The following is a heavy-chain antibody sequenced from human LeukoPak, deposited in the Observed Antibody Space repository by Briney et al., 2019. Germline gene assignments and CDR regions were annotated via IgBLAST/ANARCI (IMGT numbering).Heavy chain of an antibody. Sequence: GGSLRLSCAASGFTFSNAWMSWVRQAPGKGLEWVGRIKSKTDGGTTDYAAPVKGRFTISRDDSKNTLYLQMNSLKTEDTAVYYCARDSGTRDYYDSSGYYDFDYWGQGTLVTVSS. V-gene: IGHV3-15*01. CDR2: IKSKTDGGTT. D-gene: IGHD3-22*01. CDR3: ARDSGTRDYYDSSGYYDFDY. J-gene: IGHJ4*02. CDR1: GFTFSNAW.